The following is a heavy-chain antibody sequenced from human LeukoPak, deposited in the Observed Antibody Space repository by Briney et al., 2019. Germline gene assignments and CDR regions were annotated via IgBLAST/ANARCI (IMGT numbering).Heavy chain of an antibody. V-gene: IGHV1-8*01. CDR1: GYTFTSYD. CDR2: MNPNSGNT. Sequence: ASVKVSCKASGYTFTSYDINWVRQATGQGLEWMGWMNPNSGNTGYAQKFQGRVTMTRNTSISTAYMELSSLRSEDTAVYYCARVHGCWYSVGYWGQGTLVTVSS. J-gene: IGHJ4*02. CDR3: ARVHGCWYSVGY. D-gene: IGHD6-13*01.